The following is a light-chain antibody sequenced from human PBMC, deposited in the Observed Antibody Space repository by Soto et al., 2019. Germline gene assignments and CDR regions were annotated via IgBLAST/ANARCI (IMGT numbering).Light chain of an antibody. CDR3: CSYVGSSSGA. CDR2: EVS. J-gene: IGLJ3*02. CDR1: SSDVWNYNL. Sequence: QSALTQPASVSGSPGQSITISCTGPSSDVWNYNLVSWYQQHPGKAPKFIIYEVSKRPSGVSDRFSGSKSGNTASLTISGLQAEDEADYYCCSYVGSSSGAFGGGTKVTVL. V-gene: IGLV2-23*02.